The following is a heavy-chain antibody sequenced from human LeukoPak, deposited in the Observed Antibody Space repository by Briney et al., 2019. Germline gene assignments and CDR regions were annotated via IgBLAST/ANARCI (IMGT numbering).Heavy chain of an antibody. D-gene: IGHD6-19*01. J-gene: IGHJ4*02. Sequence: ASVKVSCKASGYTFTSYDINWVRQATGQGLEWMGWMNPNSGNTGYAQKFQGRVTMTRDTSTSTVYMELSSLRSEDTAVYYCARIPVAGNKDYWGQGTLVTVSS. V-gene: IGHV1-8*01. CDR1: GYTFTSYD. CDR3: ARIPVAGNKDY. CDR2: MNPNSGNT.